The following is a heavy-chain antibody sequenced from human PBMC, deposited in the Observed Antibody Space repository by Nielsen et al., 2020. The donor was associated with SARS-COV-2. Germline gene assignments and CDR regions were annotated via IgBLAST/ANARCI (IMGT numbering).Heavy chain of an antibody. J-gene: IGHJ6*02. CDR3: ARDLQWPDNYYYYYVMDV. CDR1: GYTFTSYG. D-gene: IGHD6-19*01. Sequence: ASVKVSCKASGYTFTSYGISWVRQAPGQGLEWMGWISAYNGNTNYAQKLQGRVTMTTDTSTSTAYMELRSLRSDDTAVYYCARDLQWPDNYYYYYVMDVCGQGTTVTVSS. V-gene: IGHV1-18*01. CDR2: ISAYNGNT.